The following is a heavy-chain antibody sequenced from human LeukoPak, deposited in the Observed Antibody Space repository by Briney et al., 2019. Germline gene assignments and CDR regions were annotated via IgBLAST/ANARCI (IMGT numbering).Heavy chain of an antibody. J-gene: IGHJ4*02. V-gene: IGHV4-34*01. CDR2: INHSEST. CDR3: ARWGYDFWSGYQHQRVFDY. CDR1: GGSFSGYY. Sequence: SETLSLTCAVYGGSFSGYYWSWIRQPPGKGLEWIGEINHSESTNYNPSLKSRVTISVDTSKNQFSLKLSSVTAADTAVYYCARWGYDFWSGYQHQRVFDYWGQGTLVTVSS. D-gene: IGHD3-3*01.